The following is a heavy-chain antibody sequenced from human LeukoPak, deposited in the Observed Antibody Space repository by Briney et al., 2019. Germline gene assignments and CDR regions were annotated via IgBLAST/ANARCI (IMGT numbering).Heavy chain of an antibody. CDR2: MNPNSGNT. Sequence: GASVKVACKASGYTFTSYDINWVRQATGQGLEWMGWMNPNSGNTGCAQKFQGRVTITRNTSISTAYMELSSLRSEDTAVYYCARGRIAADFWGQGTLVTVSS. CDR3: ARGRIAADF. D-gene: IGHD6-13*01. J-gene: IGHJ4*02. CDR1: GYTFTSYD. V-gene: IGHV1-8*03.